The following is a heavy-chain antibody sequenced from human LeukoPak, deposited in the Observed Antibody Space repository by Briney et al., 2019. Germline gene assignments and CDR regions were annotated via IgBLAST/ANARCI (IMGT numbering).Heavy chain of an antibody. J-gene: IGHJ6*02. V-gene: IGHV3-11*01. CDR1: GFTFSDYY. Sequence: GGSLRLSCAASGFTFSDYYMSWIRQAPGKGLEWVSYISSSSVSSMWYADSVKGRFTISRDNAKNSLYLQMNSLRAEDTAVYYCARRGYSTYGMDVWGQGTTVTVSS. CDR3: ARRGYSTYGMDV. D-gene: IGHD5-18*01. CDR2: ISSSSVSSM.